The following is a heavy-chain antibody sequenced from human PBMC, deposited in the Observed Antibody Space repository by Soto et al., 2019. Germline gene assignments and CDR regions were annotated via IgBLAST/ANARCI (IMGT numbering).Heavy chain of an antibody. CDR3: ATAPDRSGYFGRWHPHAVDI. V-gene: IGHV1-24*01. Sequence: ASVKVSCKVSGYTLTELSMHWVRQAPGKGLEWMGGFDPEDGETIYAQKFQGRVTMTEDTSTDTAYMELSSLRSEDTAVYYCATAPDRSGYFGRWHPHAVDIWG. CDR2: FDPEDGET. J-gene: IGHJ3*02. D-gene: IGHD3-22*01. CDR1: GYTLTELS.